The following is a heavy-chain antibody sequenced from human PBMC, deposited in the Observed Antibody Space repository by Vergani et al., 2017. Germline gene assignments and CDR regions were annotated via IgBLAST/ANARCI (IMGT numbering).Heavy chain of an antibody. CDR2: ISSSSSYT. CDR3: ARAAQLVGATNDAFDI. V-gene: IGHV3-11*06. J-gene: IGHJ3*02. Sequence: VQLVESGGGLVQPGGSLRLSCAASGFTFSDYYMSWIRQAPGKGLEWVSYISSSSSYTNYADSVKGRFTISRENAKNSLYLQMNSLRAEDTAVYYCARAAQLVGATNDAFDIWGQGTMVTVSS. D-gene: IGHD1-26*01. CDR1: GFTFSDYY.